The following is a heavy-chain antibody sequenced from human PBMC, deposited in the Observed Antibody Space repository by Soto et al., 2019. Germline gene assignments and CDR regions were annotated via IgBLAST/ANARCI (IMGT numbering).Heavy chain of an antibody. CDR1: GYTFTSYG. J-gene: IGHJ5*02. V-gene: IGHV1-18*04. Sequence: ASVKVSCKXSGYTFTSYGISWVRQAPGQGLEWMGWISAYNGNTNYAQKLQGRVTMTTDTSTSTAYMELRSLRSDDTAVYYCARMYSSGWDNWFDPWGQGTLVTVSS. D-gene: IGHD6-19*01. CDR3: ARMYSSGWDNWFDP. CDR2: ISAYNGNT.